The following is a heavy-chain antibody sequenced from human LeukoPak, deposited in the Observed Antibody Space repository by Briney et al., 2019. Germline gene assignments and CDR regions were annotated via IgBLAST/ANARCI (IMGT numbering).Heavy chain of an antibody. CDR2: IDPNSGVT. Sequence: ASVKVSCKASGYNFIDHYLHWVRQAPGQGLEWMGGIDPNSGVTHYARNFQGRVTMTRDTSTSTAYMEVRRLRSEDTAEYFCAWLASSGWSIDYWGQGTPVTASS. J-gene: IGHJ4*02. CDR3: AWLASSGWSIDY. CDR1: GYNFIDHY. V-gene: IGHV1-2*02. D-gene: IGHD6-19*01.